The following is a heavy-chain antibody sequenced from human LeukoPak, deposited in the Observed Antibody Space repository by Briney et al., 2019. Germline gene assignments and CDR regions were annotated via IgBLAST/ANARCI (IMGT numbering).Heavy chain of an antibody. D-gene: IGHD3-9*01. CDR1: GFTFSSYW. Sequence: GGSLRLSCAASGFTFSSYWMSWVRQAPGKGLEWVANIKQDGSEKYYVDSVKGRFTISRDNAKNSLYLQMNSLRAEDTAVYYCARLRYFDRIRRAYYYYYGMDVWGQGTTVTVSS. CDR2: IKQDGSEK. V-gene: IGHV3-7*01. J-gene: IGHJ6*02. CDR3: ARLRYFDRIRRAYYYYYGMDV.